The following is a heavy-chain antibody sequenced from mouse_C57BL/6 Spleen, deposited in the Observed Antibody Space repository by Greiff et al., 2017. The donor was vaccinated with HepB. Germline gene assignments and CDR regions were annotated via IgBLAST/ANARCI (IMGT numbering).Heavy chain of an antibody. CDR2: IHPNSGST. J-gene: IGHJ2*01. V-gene: IGHV1-64*01. D-gene: IGHD2-12*01. CDR3: ARRGDDGAFDY. CDR1: GYTFTSYW. Sequence: VQLQQPGAELVKPGASVKLSCKASGYTFTSYWMHWVKQRPGQGLEWIGMIHPNSGSTNYNEKFKSKATLTVDKSSSTAYMQLSSLTSEDSAVYYCARRGDDGAFDYWGQGTTLTVSS.